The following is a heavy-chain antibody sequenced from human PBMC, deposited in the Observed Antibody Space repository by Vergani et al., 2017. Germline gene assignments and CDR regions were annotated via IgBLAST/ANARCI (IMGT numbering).Heavy chain of an antibody. V-gene: IGHV4-34*01. CDR2: INHSGST. CDR1: GGSFSGYY. Sequence: QVQLQQWGAGLLKPSETLSLTCAVYGGSFSGYYWIGEINHSGSTNYNPSLKSRVTISVDTSKNQFSLNLSSVTAADTAVYYCARTLRYFDPGRIDYWGQGTLVTVSS. D-gene: IGHD3-9*01. J-gene: IGHJ4*02. CDR3: ARTLRYFDPGRIDY.